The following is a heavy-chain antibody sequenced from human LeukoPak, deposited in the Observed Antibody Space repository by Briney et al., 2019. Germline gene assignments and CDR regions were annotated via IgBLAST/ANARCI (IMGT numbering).Heavy chain of an antibody. D-gene: IGHD2-2*01. Sequence: GGSLRLSCAASGFTFSSYGMSWVRQAPGKGLEWVSAISASGGNTYYADSVKGRFTISRDNSKNTLYLQMNSLRAEDTAVYYSLGYCSRTSCLDAFDIWGQGTMVTVSS. CDR2: ISASGGNT. CDR3: LGYCSRTSCLDAFDI. CDR1: GFTFSSYG. V-gene: IGHV3-23*01. J-gene: IGHJ3*02.